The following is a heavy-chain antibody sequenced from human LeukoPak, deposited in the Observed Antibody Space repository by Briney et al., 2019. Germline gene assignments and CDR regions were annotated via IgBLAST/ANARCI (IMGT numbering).Heavy chain of an antibody. J-gene: IGHJ6*03. V-gene: IGHV3-7*01. CDR1: GFTFSSYW. D-gene: IGHD3-3*02. Sequence: PGGSLRLSCAASGFTFSSYWMSWVRQAPGKGLEWVANIQQDGSEKYYVDSVKGRFTISRDNAKNSLYLQMNSLRAEDTGVYYCVRDWHFWSGYHYYYYMDVWGKGTTVTVSS. CDR2: IQQDGSEK. CDR3: VRDWHFWSGYHYYYYMDV.